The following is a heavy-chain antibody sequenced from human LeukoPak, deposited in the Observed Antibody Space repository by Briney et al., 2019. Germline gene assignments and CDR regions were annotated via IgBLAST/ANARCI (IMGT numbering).Heavy chain of an antibody. CDR1: GFTFDFYA. J-gene: IGHJ4*01. CDR3: ARSELYYGSESYDHLDY. CDR2: MSYDSRYR. D-gene: IGHD3-10*01. V-gene: IGHV3-30*03. Sequence: QSGGSLRLSCTTPGFTFDFYAMHWVRQAPGKGLEWVAVMSYDSRYRYYADSAKGRFTISRDNSKRTLYLEMSSLRPEDTALYYCARSELYYGSESYDHLDYWGHGTLVTVSS.